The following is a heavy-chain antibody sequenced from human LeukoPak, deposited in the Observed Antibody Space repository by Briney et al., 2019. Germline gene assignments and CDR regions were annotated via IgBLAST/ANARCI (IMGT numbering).Heavy chain of an antibody. CDR3: AREGYYGSGSPPSLYFDY. V-gene: IGHV3-30-3*01. Sequence: GSLGLSCAASGFTFRNYVIHWVRQAPGKGLEWVAVTSSDLNVKLYADSVKGRFTISRDNSRSTLYLQMNSLRPEDTAIYYCAREGYYGSGSPPSLYFDYWGQGTLVTVSS. J-gene: IGHJ4*02. CDR1: GFTFRNYV. CDR2: TSSDLNVK. D-gene: IGHD3-10*01.